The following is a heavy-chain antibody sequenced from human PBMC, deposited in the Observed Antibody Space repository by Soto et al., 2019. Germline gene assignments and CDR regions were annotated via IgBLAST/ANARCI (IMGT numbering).Heavy chain of an antibody. D-gene: IGHD3-3*01. CDR3: AREMREFWSGYLVY. V-gene: IGHV1-2*04. CDR2: INPNSGGT. CDR1: GYTFTGYY. Sequence: QVQLVPSGAEVKKPGASVKVSCKASGYTFTGYYMHWVRQAPGQGLEWMGWINPNSGGTNYAETFQGWVAMTRDTSVSTAYMEQSRLRSDDTAVYYCAREMREFWSGYLVYWGQGTLVTVSS. J-gene: IGHJ4*02.